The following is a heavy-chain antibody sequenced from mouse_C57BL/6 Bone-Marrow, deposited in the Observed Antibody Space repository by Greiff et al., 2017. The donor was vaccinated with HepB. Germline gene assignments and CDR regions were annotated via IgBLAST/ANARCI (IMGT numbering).Heavy chain of an antibody. J-gene: IGHJ2*01. D-gene: IGHD1-1*01. CDR2: IYPNNGGN. CDR3: ARCVLRRRGVCFDY. V-gene: IGHV1-34*01. Sequence: VQLQQSGPELVKPGASVKMSCKASGYTFTDYYMHWVKQSHGKSLEWIGFIYPNNGGNGYNQKFKGKATLTVDKSSSTAYMELRSLTSEDSAVYYCARCVLRRRGVCFDYWGQGTTLTVSS. CDR1: GYTFTDYY.